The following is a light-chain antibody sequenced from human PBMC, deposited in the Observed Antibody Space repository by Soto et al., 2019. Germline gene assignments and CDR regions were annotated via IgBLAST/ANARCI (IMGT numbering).Light chain of an antibody. V-gene: IGKV1-39*01. CDR3: LQTYSTPFT. CDR2: AAS. CDR1: QSIINY. J-gene: IGKJ3*01. Sequence: DIPMTQSPSSLSASIGDRVTITCRASQSIINYLNWFQQKPGRAPKLMIYAASSLQSGVPSRFSGSGSGTDFTLTISNLQPEDFATYYCLQTYSTPFTFGPGTKVEIK.